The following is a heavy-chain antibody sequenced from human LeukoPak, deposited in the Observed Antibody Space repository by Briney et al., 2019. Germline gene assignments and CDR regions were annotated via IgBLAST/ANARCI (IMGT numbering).Heavy chain of an antibody. J-gene: IGHJ4*02. CDR2: ISSSGSGGNT. D-gene: IGHD1-26*01. CDR3: AKGEGGSLKVAFDY. V-gene: IGHV3-23*01. CDR1: GVTLSSYA. Sequence: GGSLRLSCAASGVTLSSYAMSWARQAPGKGLEWVSGISSSGSGGNTYYADSVKGRFTISRDNSKNTLYLQMNSLRAEDTAVYYCAKGEGGSLKVAFDYWGQGTLVTVSS.